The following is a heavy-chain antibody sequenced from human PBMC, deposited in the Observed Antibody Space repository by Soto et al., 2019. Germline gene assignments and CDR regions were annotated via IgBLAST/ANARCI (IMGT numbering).Heavy chain of an antibody. CDR2: IYTSGTT. D-gene: IGHD3-9*01. Sequence: SETLSLTCTVSGRSMSGYYWSWIRQPAGERLEWTGRIYTSGTTDFNPSLKGRVTMSVDTSKNQFSLKLTSVTAADTALYYCAREDYYDTGYYVVWGQGTTVTVSS. V-gene: IGHV4-4*07. J-gene: IGHJ6*02. CDR3: AREDYYDTGYYVV. CDR1: GRSMSGYY.